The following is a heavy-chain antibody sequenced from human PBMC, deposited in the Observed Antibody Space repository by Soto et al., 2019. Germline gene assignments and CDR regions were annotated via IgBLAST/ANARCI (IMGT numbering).Heavy chain of an antibody. V-gene: IGHV3-23*01. D-gene: IGHD3-3*02. CDR3: ATISGYFEY. J-gene: IGHJ4*02. Sequence: EVQLLESGGGLVQPGGSRRLYCADSGVRFSSYSMSWVRQSPGKGLEWVATITATGDRTYYADSVTGRFTISRDNTKKSLYLVMTCLMAEHTAMYSGATISGYFEYWGQGHPVHASS. CDR1: GVRFSSYS. CDR2: ITATGDRT.